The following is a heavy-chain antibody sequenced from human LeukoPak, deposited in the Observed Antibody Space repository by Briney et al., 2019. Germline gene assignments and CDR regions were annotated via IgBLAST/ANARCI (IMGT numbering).Heavy chain of an antibody. J-gene: IGHJ3*02. V-gene: IGHV1-18*04. CDR2: ISAYNGNT. CDR1: GYTFTNYY. Sequence: ASVKVSCKSSGYTFTNYYMHWVRQAPGQGLEWMGWISAYNGNTNYAQKLQGRVTMTTDTSTSTAYMELRSLRSDDTAVYYCARDREVTIFGVDPDAFDIWRQGPMVTVSS. D-gene: IGHD3-3*01. CDR3: ARDREVTIFGVDPDAFDI.